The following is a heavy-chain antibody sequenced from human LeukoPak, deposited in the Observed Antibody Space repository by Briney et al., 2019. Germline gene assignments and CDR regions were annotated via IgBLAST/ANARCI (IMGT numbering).Heavy chain of an antibody. Sequence: GGSLRLSCSASGFTFSNFPMLWVRQAPGKGLEYVSAVSSDGGSTYYADSVRGRFTISRDNSKNTLSLQMGSLRAEDTVVYYCVKAILFGSVSYYADWGQGTLVTVSS. CDR3: VKAILFGSVSYYAD. CDR1: GFTFSNFP. V-gene: IGHV3-64D*09. J-gene: IGHJ4*02. CDR2: VSSDGGST. D-gene: IGHD3-22*01.